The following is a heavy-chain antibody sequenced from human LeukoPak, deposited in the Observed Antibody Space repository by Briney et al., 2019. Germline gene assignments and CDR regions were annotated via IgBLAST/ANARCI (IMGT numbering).Heavy chain of an antibody. CDR3: ARDVPYYYDSSDYYPFGY. CDR2: IYTSGST. V-gene: IGHV4-61*02. CDR1: GGSISSGSYY. D-gene: IGHD3-22*01. Sequence: PSETLSLTCTVSGGSISSGSYYWRWLRQPAGKGLEWIGRIYTSGSTNYNPSLKSRVTISVDTSKNQFSLKLSSVTAADTAVYYCARDVPYYYDSSDYYPFGYWGQGTLVTVSS. J-gene: IGHJ4*02.